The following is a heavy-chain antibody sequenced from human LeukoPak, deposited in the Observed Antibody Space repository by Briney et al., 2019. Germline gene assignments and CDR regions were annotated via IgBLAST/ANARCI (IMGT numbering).Heavy chain of an antibody. CDR2: ISSDGNTQ. CDR3: ARLVCSTIPCYGKFYFDS. CDR1: GFTFSSYA. D-gene: IGHD2-2*01. V-gene: IGHV3-30-3*01. J-gene: IGHJ4*02. Sequence: GGSLRLSCAASGFTFSSYAMHWVRQAPGKGLDWAAVISSDGNTQYYADSVKGRFTISRDNAKNSVYLQMNSLRAEDTAVYYCARLVCSTIPCYGKFYFDSWGQGTLVPVSS.